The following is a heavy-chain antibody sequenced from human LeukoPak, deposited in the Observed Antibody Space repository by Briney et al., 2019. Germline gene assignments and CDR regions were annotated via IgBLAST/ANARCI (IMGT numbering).Heavy chain of an antibody. Sequence: PGGSLRLSCAASGFTFSSYAMSWVRQAPGKGLEWVSAISGSGGSTYYADSVKGRFTISRDNSKNTLYLQMNSLRAEDTAVYYCAKGKYYDYVWGSYHLIWGQGTLVTVSS. J-gene: IGHJ4*02. V-gene: IGHV3-23*01. CDR2: ISGSGGST. CDR3: AKGKYYDYVWGSYHLI. D-gene: IGHD3-16*02. CDR1: GFTFSSYA.